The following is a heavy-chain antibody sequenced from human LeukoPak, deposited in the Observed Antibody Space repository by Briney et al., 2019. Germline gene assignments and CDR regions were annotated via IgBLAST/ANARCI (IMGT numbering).Heavy chain of an antibody. CDR2: IKHDGSEK. V-gene: IGHV3-7*01. CDR3: ARAGNYYGRHTNWFDP. CDR1: GFTFSSYW. Sequence: GGALRLSCAASGFTFSSYWMSWVRQAPGKGLEWVANIKHDGSEKYYVDSVKGRFTISRDNAKNSLHLQMNSLRAEDTAVYYCARAGNYYGRHTNWFDPWGQGTLVTVSS. D-gene: IGHD3-10*01. J-gene: IGHJ5*02.